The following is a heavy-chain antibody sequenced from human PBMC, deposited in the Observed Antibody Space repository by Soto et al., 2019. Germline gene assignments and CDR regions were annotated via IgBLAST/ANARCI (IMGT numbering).Heavy chain of an antibody. CDR3: AKDPGGLTLYGMDV. V-gene: IGHV4-59*02. CDR2: MFYNGNT. J-gene: IGHJ6*02. Sequence: PSETLSLTCTVSGGSVSGFYCIWIRQSPGKGLEWIGSMFYNGNTKYNPSLRSRVSISIDPSNNLFSLKLSSVTAADTAVYYCAKDPGGLTLYGMDVWGQGTTVTVSS. D-gene: IGHD3-10*01. CDR1: GGSVSGFY.